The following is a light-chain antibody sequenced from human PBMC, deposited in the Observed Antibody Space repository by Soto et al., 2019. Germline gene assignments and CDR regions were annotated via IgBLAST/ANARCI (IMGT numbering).Light chain of an antibody. J-gene: IGKJ4*01. Sequence: DIQMTQSPSSLSASVGDRVTITCRASQGISSRLAWYQQIPGKAPELLIYAASSLQSGVPSRFSGSGSGTDFTLTINSLQPEDFATYYCQQTNSFPLTFGGGTKVDI. CDR2: AAS. CDR3: QQTNSFPLT. V-gene: IGKV1-12*01. CDR1: QGISSR.